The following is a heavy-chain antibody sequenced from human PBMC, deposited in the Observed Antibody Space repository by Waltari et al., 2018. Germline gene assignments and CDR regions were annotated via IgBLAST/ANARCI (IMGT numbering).Heavy chain of an antibody. CDR2: IWYDGNKK. D-gene: IGHD2-15*01. J-gene: IGHJ4*02. CDR3: VKDNYRYCSGGACYPIDY. CDR1: GFTFSSYG. V-gene: IGHV3-33*06. Sequence: QVQLVESGGGVVQPGGSLRLSCAASGFTFSSYGMHWIRQTPGKGLEWVAVIWYDGNKKYYADSVKGLFTISRDNSKNTLFLQMDSLRAEDTAVYYCVKDNYRYCSGGACYPIDYWGQGTLVTVSS.